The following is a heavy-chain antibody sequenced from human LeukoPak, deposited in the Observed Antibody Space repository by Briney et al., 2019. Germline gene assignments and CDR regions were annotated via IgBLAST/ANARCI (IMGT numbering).Heavy chain of an antibody. CDR3: AREMSMVTSFDY. Sequence: GGSLRLSCAASGFTFSSYTMNWVRQPPGKGLEWVSNIGTSSTTIYYADSVKGRFTISRDNAKNSLYLQMNSLRADDTAVYYCAREMSMVTSFDYWGQGTLVTVSS. J-gene: IGHJ4*02. CDR2: IGTSSTTI. CDR1: GFTFSSYT. V-gene: IGHV3-48*01. D-gene: IGHD4-17*01.